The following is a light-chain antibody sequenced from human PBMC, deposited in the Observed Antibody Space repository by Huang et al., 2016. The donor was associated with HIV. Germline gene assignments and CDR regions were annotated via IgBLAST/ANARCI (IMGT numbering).Light chain of an antibody. J-gene: IGKJ5*01. CDR1: QSVTSF. CDR2: GAS. V-gene: IGKV3-15*01. CDR3: QQYNNWPSIT. Sequence: EIVMTQSPATLSVSPGERATLSCRASQSVTSFSCYQKPGQTPRLLIYGASTRATGIPARFSGSGSGTDFTLTISSLQSEDFAVYYCQQYNNWPSITFGQGTRLEIK.